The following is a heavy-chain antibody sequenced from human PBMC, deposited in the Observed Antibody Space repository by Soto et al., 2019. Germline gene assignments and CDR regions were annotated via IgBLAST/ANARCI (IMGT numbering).Heavy chain of an antibody. J-gene: IGHJ6*03. V-gene: IGHV3-23*01. CDR2: ISGSGGST. CDR3: ARHSGYDYYNDYYMDV. D-gene: IGHD5-12*01. CDR1: GFTFSSYA. Sequence: EVQLLESGGGLVQPGGSLRLSCAASGFTFSSYAMSWVRQAPGKGLEWVSAISGSGGSTYYEDSVKGRFTISRDNSKNTMYLQMTSPRAEDTAVYYCARHSGYDYYNDYYMDVWGKGTTVTVSS.